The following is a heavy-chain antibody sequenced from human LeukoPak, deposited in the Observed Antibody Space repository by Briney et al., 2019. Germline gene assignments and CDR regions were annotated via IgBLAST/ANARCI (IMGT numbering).Heavy chain of an antibody. Sequence: SGPTLVNPTQTLTLTCTFSGFSLSTSGVGVGWIRQPPGKALEWLALIYWDDDKRYSPSLKSRLTITKDTSKNQVVLTMTNMDPVDTATYYCAHRRNDFWSGGYYMDVWGKGATVTVSS. V-gene: IGHV2-5*02. CDR1: GFSLSTSGVG. J-gene: IGHJ6*03. D-gene: IGHD3-3*01. CDR3: AHRRNDFWSGGYYMDV. CDR2: IYWDDDK.